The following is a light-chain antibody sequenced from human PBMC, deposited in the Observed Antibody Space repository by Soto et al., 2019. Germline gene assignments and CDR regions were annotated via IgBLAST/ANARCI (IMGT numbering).Light chain of an antibody. CDR1: SSDVGGYNY. J-gene: IGLJ1*01. CDR3: NSYTSNKTYV. CDR2: EVR. V-gene: IGLV2-14*01. Sequence: QSALTQPASVSGSPGQSITISCTGTSSDVGGYNYVSWYQHHPGKGPKCMIYEVRNRPSGVSNRFSGSKSGNTASLTISGLQAEDEADYYCNSYTSNKTYVFGTGTKLTV.